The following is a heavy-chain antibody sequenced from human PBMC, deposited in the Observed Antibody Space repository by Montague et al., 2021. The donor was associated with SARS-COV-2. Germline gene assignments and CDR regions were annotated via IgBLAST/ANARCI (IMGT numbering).Heavy chain of an antibody. Sequence: CAISGDSVFSNSATWNWIRQSPSRGLEWLGRTYYRSKWSTNYAVSVQSRITVNPDTSKNHFSLQLNSVTPEDTAVYYCARGQNFGSGNSCNFDHWGQGTLVTVSS. D-gene: IGHD3-10*01. CDR2: TYYRSKWST. V-gene: IGHV6-1*01. J-gene: IGHJ4*02. CDR1: GDSVFSNSAT. CDR3: ARGQNFGSGNSCNFDH.